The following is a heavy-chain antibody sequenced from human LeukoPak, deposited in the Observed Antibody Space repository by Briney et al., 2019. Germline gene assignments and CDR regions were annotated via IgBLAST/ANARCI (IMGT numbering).Heavy chain of an antibody. V-gene: IGHV5-51*01. J-gene: IGHJ4*02. CDR3: VRRDYGSGPRHFDY. CDR1: GYIFATYW. Sequence: GESLKISCKGSGYIFATYWIGWVRQMPGKGLEWMGIIYPGDSDTRYSPSFQGQVTISADKSISTAYLQWSSLKASDTATYYCVRRDYGSGPRHFDYWGQGTLVTVSS. D-gene: IGHD3-10*01. CDR2: IYPGDSDT.